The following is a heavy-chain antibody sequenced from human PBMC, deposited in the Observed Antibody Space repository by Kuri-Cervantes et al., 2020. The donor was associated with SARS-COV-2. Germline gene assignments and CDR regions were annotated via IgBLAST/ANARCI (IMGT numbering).Heavy chain of an antibody. CDR2: ISYDGSNK. CDR3: ARDEGFYYYYMDV. J-gene: IGHJ6*03. Sequence: GESLKISCAASGFTFSSYAMHWVRQAPGKGLEWVAVISYDGSNKYYADSVKGRFTISRDNSKNTLYLQMNSLRVEDTAVYYCARDEGFYYYYMDVWGKGTTVTVSS. V-gene: IGHV3-30-3*01. CDR1: GFTFSSYA.